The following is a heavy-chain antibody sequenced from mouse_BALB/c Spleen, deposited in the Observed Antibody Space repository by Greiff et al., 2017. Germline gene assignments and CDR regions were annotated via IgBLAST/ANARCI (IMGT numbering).Heavy chain of an antibody. D-gene: IGHD1-1*01. Sequence: VQLKQSGAELVRPGALVKLSCKASGFNIKDYYMHWVKQRPEQGLEWIGWIDPENGNTIYDPKFQGKASITADTSSNTAYLQLSSLTSEDTAVYYCARPYYYGSSYGFAYWGQGTLVTVSA. CDR1: GFNIKDYY. CDR2: IDPENGNT. CDR3: ARPYYYGSSYGFAY. J-gene: IGHJ3*01. V-gene: IGHV14-1*02.